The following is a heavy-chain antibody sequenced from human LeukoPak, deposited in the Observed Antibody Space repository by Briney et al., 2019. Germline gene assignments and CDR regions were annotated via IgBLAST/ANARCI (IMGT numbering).Heavy chain of an antibody. CDR3: ARVGPKERDRIASGFDP. D-gene: IGHD1-26*01. J-gene: IGHJ5*02. CDR1: GGTFSSYA. CDR2: IIPILGTA. Sequence: GASVKVSCKASGGTFSSYAISWVRQAPGQGFEWMGGIIPILGTANYAQKFQGRVTITADESTSTAYMELSSLRSEDTAVYYCARVGPKERDRIASGFDPWGQGTLVTVSS. V-gene: IGHV1-69*01.